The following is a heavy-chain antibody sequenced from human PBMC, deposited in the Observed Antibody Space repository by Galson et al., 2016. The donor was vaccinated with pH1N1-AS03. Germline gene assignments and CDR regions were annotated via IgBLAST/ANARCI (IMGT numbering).Heavy chain of an antibody. V-gene: IGHV2-70*13. D-gene: IGHD4-17*01. CDR1: GFSLSTSGMC. J-gene: IGHJ5*02. CDR3: ARITYGDYAGWFDP. CDR2: IDWDDDK. Sequence: PALVKPTQTLTLTCTFSGFSLSTSGMCVSWIRQPPGKALEWLALIDWDDDKNYSTSLKTRLTISKDTSKNQVVLTMTNMDPVDTATYYCARITYGDYAGWFDPWGQGTLVTVSS.